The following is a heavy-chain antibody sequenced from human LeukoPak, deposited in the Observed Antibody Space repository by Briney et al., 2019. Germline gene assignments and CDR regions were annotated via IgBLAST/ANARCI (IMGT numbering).Heavy chain of an antibody. J-gene: IGHJ3*01. CDR2: ITSGGSI. D-gene: IGHD2/OR15-2a*01. CDR1: GFTFSSYA. CDR3: AISIEPPGRYAFDV. V-gene: IGHV3-23*01. Sequence: PGGSLRLSCAASGFTFSSYAMSWVRQAPGKGLEWVSGITSGGSIYYADSVKGRFTISRDNSKSTLHLQMNSLRAEDTAVYYCAISIEPPGRYAFDVWGQGTKVTVSS.